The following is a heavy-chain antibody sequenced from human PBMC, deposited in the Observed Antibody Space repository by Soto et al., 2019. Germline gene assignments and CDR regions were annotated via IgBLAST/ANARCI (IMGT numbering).Heavy chain of an antibody. J-gene: IGHJ4*02. CDR3: ARRGVTTSSFDY. CDR1: GGSISSYY. D-gene: IGHD4-17*01. V-gene: IGHV4-59*08. CDR2: IYYSGST. Sequence: PSETLSLTCTVSGGSISSYYWSWIRQPPGKGLEWIGYIYYSGSTNYNPFLKSRVTISVDTSKNQFSLKLSSVTAADTAVYYCARRGVTTSSFDYWGQGTLVTVSS.